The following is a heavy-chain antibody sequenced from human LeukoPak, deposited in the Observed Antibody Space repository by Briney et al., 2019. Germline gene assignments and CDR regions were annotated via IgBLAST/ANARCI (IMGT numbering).Heavy chain of an antibody. CDR1: GGSISSGGYS. V-gene: IGHV4-30-2*01. D-gene: IGHD4-11*01. CDR2: IYHSGST. CDR3: ARHRADYSNYLRPYYFDY. Sequence: PSQTLSLTCAVSGGSISSGGYSWSWIRQPPGKGLEWIGYIYHSGSTYYNPSLKSRVTISVDRSKNQFSLKLSSVTAADTAVYYCARHRADYSNYLRPYYFDYWGQGTLVTVSS. J-gene: IGHJ4*02.